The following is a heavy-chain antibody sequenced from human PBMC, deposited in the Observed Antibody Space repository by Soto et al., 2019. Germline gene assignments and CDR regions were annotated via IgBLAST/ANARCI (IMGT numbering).Heavy chain of an antibody. D-gene: IGHD1-1*01. CDR1: GGSFSGYY. Sequence: SETLSLTCAVYGGSFSGYYWSWIRQPPGKGLEWIGEINHSGSTNYNPSLKSRVTISVDTSKNQFSLKLSSVTAADTAVYYCARGGYNWNSGYYYGMDVWGQGTTVTVS. CDR3: ARGGYNWNSGYYYGMDV. V-gene: IGHV4-34*01. CDR2: INHSGST. J-gene: IGHJ6*02.